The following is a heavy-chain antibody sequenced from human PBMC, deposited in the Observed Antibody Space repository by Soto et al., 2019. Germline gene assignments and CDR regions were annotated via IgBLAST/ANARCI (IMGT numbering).Heavy chain of an antibody. Sequence: GGSLRLSCAASGFTFSSYWMSWVRQAPGKGLEWVANIKQDGSEKYYVDSVKGRFTISRDNAKNSLYLQMNSLRAEDTAVYYCARLMSGYRPLYGMDVWGQGTTVTVSS. CDR2: IKQDGSEK. D-gene: IGHD3-3*01. V-gene: IGHV3-7*01. CDR1: GFTFSSYW. J-gene: IGHJ6*02. CDR3: ARLMSGYRPLYGMDV.